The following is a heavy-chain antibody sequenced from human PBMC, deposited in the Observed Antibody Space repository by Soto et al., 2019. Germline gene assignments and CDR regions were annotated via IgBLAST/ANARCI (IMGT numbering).Heavy chain of an antibody. CDR3: ARDGSSGWTYYYYYGMDV. CDR2: ISYDGSNK. CDR1: GFTFSSYA. D-gene: IGHD6-19*01. Sequence: GGSLRLSCAASGFTFSSYAMHWVRQAPGKGLEWVAVISYDGSNKYYADSVKGRFTISRDNSKNTLYLQMNSLRAEDTAVYYCARDGSSGWTYYYYYGMDVWGQGTTVTVSS. J-gene: IGHJ6*02. V-gene: IGHV3-30-3*01.